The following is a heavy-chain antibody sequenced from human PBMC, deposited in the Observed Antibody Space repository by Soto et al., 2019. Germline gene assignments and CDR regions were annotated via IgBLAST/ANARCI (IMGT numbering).Heavy chain of an antibody. CDR1: GFTFSTYS. Sequence: QSGGSLRLSCSASGFTFSTYSMHWVRQAPGKGLEYVSDIRSNGGSTYYADSVKGRFTISRDNSRNTVYLQMSSLRAEDTAAYYCARGLGADYYFDYWGQGTLFTVSS. J-gene: IGHJ4*02. V-gene: IGHV3-64D*06. CDR2: IRSNGGST. CDR3: ARGLGADYYFDY. D-gene: IGHD1-26*01.